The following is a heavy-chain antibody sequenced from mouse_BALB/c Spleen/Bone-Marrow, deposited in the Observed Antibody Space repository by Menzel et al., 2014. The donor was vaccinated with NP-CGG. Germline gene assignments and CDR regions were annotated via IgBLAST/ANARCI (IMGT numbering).Heavy chain of an antibody. Sequence: LVESGPELVKPGASVRISCKASGHTFTSYYIHWVKPRPGQGLEWIGWIYPGNVNTKYNEKFKGKATLTADKSSSTAYMQLSSLTSEDSAVYFCARDYDYDAWFAYWGQGTLVTVSA. CDR2: IYPGNVNT. CDR3: ARDYDYDAWFAY. J-gene: IGHJ3*01. V-gene: IGHV1S56*01. CDR1: GHTFTSYY. D-gene: IGHD2-4*01.